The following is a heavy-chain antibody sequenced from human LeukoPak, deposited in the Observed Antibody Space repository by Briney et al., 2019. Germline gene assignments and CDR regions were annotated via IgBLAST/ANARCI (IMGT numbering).Heavy chain of an antibody. Sequence: ASVSVSCTASGYTFTSYYLQCVRRAPGQGLGWMGVINPIGGSTSSAQKVQGRVTMSRDTSTSTVYMELSSLRSEDTAVYYCARGLHYFDSWDYWGQGTLVTVSS. CDR1: GYTFTSYY. V-gene: IGHV1-46*01. CDR2: INPIGGST. D-gene: IGHD3-9*01. CDR3: ARGLHYFDSWDY. J-gene: IGHJ4*02.